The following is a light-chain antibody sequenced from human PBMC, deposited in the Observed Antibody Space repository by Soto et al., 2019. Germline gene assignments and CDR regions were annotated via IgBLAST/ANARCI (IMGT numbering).Light chain of an antibody. CDR2: GAS. Sequence: EIVLTQSPDTLSLSPGERATLSCRASQSISSRYLVWYQQKPGQAPRLLIYGASNRATGVPDRFSGSGSGTDFTLTISRLEPEDFAVYYCQHYYTSYTTFGQGTKVDIK. V-gene: IGKV3-20*01. J-gene: IGKJ1*01. CDR3: QHYYTSYTT. CDR1: QSISSRY.